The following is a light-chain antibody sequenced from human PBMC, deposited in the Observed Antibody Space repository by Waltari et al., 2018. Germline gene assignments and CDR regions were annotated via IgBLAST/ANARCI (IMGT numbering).Light chain of an antibody. CDR2: GAS. J-gene: IGKJ1*01. CDR1: QSLSRS. Sequence: EIALTHSPGTLSLSPGERATFSCRSSQSLSRSFAWYQQKPGQAPRLLIYGASSRATGVPDRFSGSGSGTDFSLTISRLEPEDFAVYYCQQYVNLPATFGQGTKVEIK. CDR3: QQYVNLPAT. V-gene: IGKV3-20*01.